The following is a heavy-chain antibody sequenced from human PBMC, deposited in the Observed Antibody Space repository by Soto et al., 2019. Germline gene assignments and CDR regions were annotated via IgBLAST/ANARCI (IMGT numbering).Heavy chain of an antibody. CDR1: GGSTSSYY. CDR3: ARALGYCSSTSCYRDYGMDV. D-gene: IGHD2-2*02. J-gene: IGHJ6*02. V-gene: IGHV4-59*01. Sequence: SETLSLTCTVSGGSTSSYYLSWIRQPPGKGLEWIGYIYYSGSTNYNPSLKSRVTISVDTSKNQFSLKLSSVTAADTAVYYCARALGYCSSTSCYRDYGMDVWGQGTTVTVSS. CDR2: IYYSGST.